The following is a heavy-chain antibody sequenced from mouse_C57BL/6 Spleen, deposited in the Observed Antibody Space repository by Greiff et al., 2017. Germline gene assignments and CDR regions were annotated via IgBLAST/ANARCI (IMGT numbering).Heavy chain of an antibody. D-gene: IGHD2-3*01. CDR2: IWGDGST. Sequence: VKLQESGPGLVAPSQSLSITCTVSGFSLTSYGVSWVRQPPGKGLEWLGVIWGDGSTNYHSALISRLSISKDNSKSQVFLKLNSRQTDDTATYYCAKPECDGYYVPYAMDYWGQGTSVTVSS. CDR1: GFSLTSYG. CDR3: AKPECDGYYVPYAMDY. J-gene: IGHJ4*01. V-gene: IGHV2-3*01.